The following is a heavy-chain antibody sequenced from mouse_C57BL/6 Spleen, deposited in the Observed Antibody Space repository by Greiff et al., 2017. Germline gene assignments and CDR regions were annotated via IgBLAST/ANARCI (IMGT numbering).Heavy chain of an antibody. D-gene: IGHD2-3*01. CDR2: IRNKANNHAT. CDR3: TRQDGYYFDY. CDR1: GFTFSDAW. J-gene: IGHJ2*01. Sequence: EVQGVESGGGLVQPGGSMKLSCAASGFTFSDAWMDWVRQSPEKGLEWVAEIRNKANNHATYYAESVKGRFTISRDDSKSSVYLQMNSLRAEDTGIYYCTRQDGYYFDYWGQGTTLTVSS. V-gene: IGHV6-6*01.